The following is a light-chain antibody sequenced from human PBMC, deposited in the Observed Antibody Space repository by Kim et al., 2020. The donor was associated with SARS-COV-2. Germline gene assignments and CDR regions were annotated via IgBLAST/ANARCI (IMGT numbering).Light chain of an antibody. CDR3: NSRDNNDNVV. J-gene: IGLJ3*02. CDR1: SLRSYY. CDR2: GKN. V-gene: IGLV3-19*01. Sequence: SSELTQDPAVSVALGQTVRITCHGDSLRSYYATWYQQKPGQAPILVIYGKNNRPSGIPDRFSGSTSGNTASLTITGTQAGDEADYYCNSRDNNDNVVFGG.